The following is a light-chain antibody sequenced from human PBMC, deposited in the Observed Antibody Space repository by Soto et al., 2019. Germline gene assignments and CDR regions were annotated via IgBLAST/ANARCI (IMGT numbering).Light chain of an antibody. V-gene: IGLV1-51*02. J-gene: IGLJ1*01. Sequence: QSLLTQPPSVSAAPGQKVTISCSGSSSNIGNNYVSWYQQLPGTAPKLLILENNKRPSGIPDRFSGSTSGTSATLGITGLATGHEANYDGETWDSSLSAPYVFGTGTKVTVL. CDR3: ETWDSSLSAPYV. CDR1: SSNIGNNY. CDR2: ENN.